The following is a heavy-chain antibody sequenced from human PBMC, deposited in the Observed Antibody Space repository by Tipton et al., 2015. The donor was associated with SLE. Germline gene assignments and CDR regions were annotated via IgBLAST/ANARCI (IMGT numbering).Heavy chain of an antibody. CDR3: ARDFLITGDPLAAFDI. CDR2: IKEDGGEK. CDR1: GFTFSNYW. V-gene: IGHV3-7*01. J-gene: IGHJ3*02. Sequence: GSLRLSCAASGFTFSNYWMTWVRQAPGKGLEWVANIKEDGGEKSYVDSVKGRFTISRDNAKNTMFLQMNSLRAEDTAVYYCARDFLITGDPLAAFDIWGQGTLVTVSS. D-gene: IGHD1-20*01.